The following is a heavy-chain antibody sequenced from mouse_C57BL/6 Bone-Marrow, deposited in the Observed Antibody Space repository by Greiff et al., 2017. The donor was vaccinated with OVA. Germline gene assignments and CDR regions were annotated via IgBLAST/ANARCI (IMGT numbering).Heavy chain of an antibody. CDR1: GYTFTSYW. D-gene: IGHD1-1*01. CDR2: IYPGNSDT. V-gene: IGHV1-5*01. CDR3: TITTVVATGYFDG. Sequence: VQLQQSGTVLARPGASVKMSCKTSGYTFTSYWMHWVKQRPGQGLEWIGAIYPGNSDTSYNQKFKGKAKLTAVTSASTAYMELSSLTNEDSAVYYCTITTVVATGYFDGWGTGTTVTVSS. J-gene: IGHJ1*03.